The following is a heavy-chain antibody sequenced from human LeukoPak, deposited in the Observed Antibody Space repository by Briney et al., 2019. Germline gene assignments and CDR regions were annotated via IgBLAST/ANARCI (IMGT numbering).Heavy chain of an antibody. Sequence: SETLSLTCTVSGGSIRSYYWSWIREPPGEGLEWIGYIYYSGSTNYNPSLKSRVTISVDTSKNQFSLKLSSGTAADTAVYYCARSYGSGSAGYDYWGQGTLVTVSS. J-gene: IGHJ4*02. CDR1: GGSIRSYY. V-gene: IGHV4-59*12. CDR3: ARSYGSGSAGYDY. D-gene: IGHD3-10*01. CDR2: IYYSGST.